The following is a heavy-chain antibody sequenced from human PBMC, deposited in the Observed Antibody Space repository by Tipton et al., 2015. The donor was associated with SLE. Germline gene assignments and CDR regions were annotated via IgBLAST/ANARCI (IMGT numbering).Heavy chain of an antibody. CDR3: ASEESLSSTSDY. J-gene: IGHJ4*02. CDR1: GGSFSGYY. V-gene: IGHV4-4*09. Sequence: TLSLTCAVYGGSFSGYYWSWIRQPPGKGLEWIGYIYTSGSTNYNPSLKSRVTISVDTSKNQFSLKLSSVTAADTAVYYCASEESLSSTSDYWGQGTLVTVSS. D-gene: IGHD2-2*01. CDR2: IYTSGST.